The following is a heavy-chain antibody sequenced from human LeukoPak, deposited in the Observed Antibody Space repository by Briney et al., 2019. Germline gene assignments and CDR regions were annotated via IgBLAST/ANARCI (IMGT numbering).Heavy chain of an antibody. CDR3: ARSRWLPFLDYYYYYGMDV. CDR2: IYPGDSDT. V-gene: IGHV5-51*01. CDR1: GYSFTGYW. D-gene: IGHD3-22*01. J-gene: IGHJ6*02. Sequence: GESLKISCKGSGYSFTGYWIGWVRQMPGKGLEWMGIIYPGDSDTRYSPSFQGQVTISADKSISTAYLQWSSLKASDTAMYYCARSRWLPFLDYYYYYGMDVWGQGTTVTVSS.